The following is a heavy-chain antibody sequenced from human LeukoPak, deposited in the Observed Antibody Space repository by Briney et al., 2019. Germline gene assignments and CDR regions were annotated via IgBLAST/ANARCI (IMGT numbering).Heavy chain of an antibody. J-gene: IGHJ3*02. D-gene: IGHD5-18*01. Sequence: GGSLRLSCAASGFTLSSYWMSWVRQAPGKGLEWVANMDQDGTEKNYVDSVKGRFTISRDNAKNLLYVQMNSLRAEDTAVYYCARDRGYSTFDIWGQGTIVTVSS. CDR1: GFTLSSYW. V-gene: IGHV3-7*05. CDR2: MDQDGTEK. CDR3: ARDRGYSTFDI.